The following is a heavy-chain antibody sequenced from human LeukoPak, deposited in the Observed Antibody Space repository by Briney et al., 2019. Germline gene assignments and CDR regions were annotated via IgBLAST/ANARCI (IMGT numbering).Heavy chain of an antibody. D-gene: IGHD4-17*01. CDR1: GFTFSSYS. CDR3: AKGRLLDYGNYADY. V-gene: IGHV3-21*04. J-gene: IGHJ4*02. Sequence: PGGSLRLSCAASGFTFSSYSMNWVRQAPGKGLEWVSSISSSSSYIYYADSVKGRFTISRDNSKNTLYLQMNSLRAEDTAVYYCAKGRLLDYGNYADYWGQGTLVTVSS. CDR2: ISSSSSYI.